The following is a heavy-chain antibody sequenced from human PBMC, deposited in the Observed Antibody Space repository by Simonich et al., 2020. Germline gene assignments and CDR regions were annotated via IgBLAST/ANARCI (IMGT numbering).Heavy chain of an antibody. V-gene: IGHV1-69*06. D-gene: IGHD3-10*01. Sequence: QVQLVQSGAEVKKPGSSVKVSCKASGGTFSSYAISWVRQAPGQGLEWMGGIIPSLGKSNYEQKFQGRVTITADKSTSTAYMELSSLRSEDTAVYYCARTNTMRELDTMVRGVDYFDYWGQGTLVTVSS. CDR2: IIPSLGKS. J-gene: IGHJ4*02. CDR3: ARTNTMRELDTMVRGVDYFDY. CDR1: GGTFSSYA.